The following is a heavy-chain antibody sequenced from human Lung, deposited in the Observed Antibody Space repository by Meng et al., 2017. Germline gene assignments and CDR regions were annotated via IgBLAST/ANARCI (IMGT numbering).Heavy chain of an antibody. CDR2: IIPIFGTA. V-gene: IGHV1-69*01. CDR1: GGTLSSYA. Sequence: VQLVQSGAEVKKPGSWVKVSCKAYGGTLSSYAISWVRHAHGQGLEWMGGIIPIFGTANYAQKFQGRVTITADESTSTAYMELSSLRSEDTAVYYCARKGYSSSSGDDYWGQGTLVTVSS. J-gene: IGHJ4*02. D-gene: IGHD6-6*01. CDR3: ARKGYSSSSGDDY.